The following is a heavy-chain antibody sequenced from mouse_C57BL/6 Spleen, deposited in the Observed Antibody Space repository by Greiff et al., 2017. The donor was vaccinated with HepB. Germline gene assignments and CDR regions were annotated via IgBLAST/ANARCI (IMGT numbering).Heavy chain of an antibody. Sequence: QVQLKHSGPELVKPGASVKISCKASGYAFSSSWMNWVKQRPGKGLEWIGRIYPGDGDTNYNGKFKGKATLTADKSSSTAYMQLSSLISEDSAVYFCARSRIYYGNPYAMDYWGQRTSVTVSS. J-gene: IGHJ4*01. CDR1: GYAFSSSW. D-gene: IGHD2-1*01. CDR2: IYPGDGDT. V-gene: IGHV1-82*01. CDR3: ARSRIYYGNPYAMDY.